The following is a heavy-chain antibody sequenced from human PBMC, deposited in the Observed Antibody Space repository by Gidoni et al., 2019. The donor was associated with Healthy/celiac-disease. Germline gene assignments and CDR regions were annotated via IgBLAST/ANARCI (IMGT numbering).Heavy chain of an antibody. CDR2: TYYRSKWYN. CDR1: GDSVSSNSAA. D-gene: IGHD6-19*01. Sequence: QVQLQQSGPGLVKPSQTLSLTCAISGDSVSSNSAAWNWIRQSPSRGLEWLGRTYYRSKWYNDYAVSVKSRITINPDTSKNQFSLQLNSVTPEDTAVYYCAREGAVDSSGWYRVLPGGEMYYYYMDVWGKGTTVTVSS. J-gene: IGHJ6*03. V-gene: IGHV6-1*01. CDR3: AREGAVDSSGWYRVLPGGEMYYYYMDV.